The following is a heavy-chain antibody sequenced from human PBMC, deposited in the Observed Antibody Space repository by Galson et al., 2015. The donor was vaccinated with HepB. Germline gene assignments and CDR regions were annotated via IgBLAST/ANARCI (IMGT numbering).Heavy chain of an antibody. Sequence: SLRLSCAASGFTFSSYAMSWVRQAPGKGLEWVSAISGSGGSTYYADSVKGRFTISRDDSKNTAYLQMNSLKTEDTAVYYCTRQLVRITIFGVVISLGGMDVWGQGTTVTVSS. CDR3: TRQLVRITIFGVVISLGGMDV. CDR1: GFTFSSYA. J-gene: IGHJ6*02. D-gene: IGHD3-3*01. V-gene: IGHV3-23*01. CDR2: ISGSGGST.